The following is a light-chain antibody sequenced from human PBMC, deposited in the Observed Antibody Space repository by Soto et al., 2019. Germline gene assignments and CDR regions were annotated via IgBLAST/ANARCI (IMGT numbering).Light chain of an antibody. CDR3: HQSGSSPYP. J-gene: IGKJ2*01. CDR2: GAS. V-gene: IGKV3-20*01. Sequence: VLTQSPGTLSVSPGERATPSCRASQTVSSNFLAWCQQKTGQAPRLLIYGASTRATGIPARFSGSGSGTDFTLNISRLEPEDFAVYYCHQSGSSPYPFGQGTKVDIK. CDR1: QTVSSNF.